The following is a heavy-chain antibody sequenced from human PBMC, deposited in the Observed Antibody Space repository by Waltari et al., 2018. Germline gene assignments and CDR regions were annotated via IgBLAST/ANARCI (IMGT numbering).Heavy chain of an antibody. CDR3: AKDEGARDVCYYDGMDV. CDR1: GFTFDDST. CDR2: ISWDGGST. Sequence: EVQLVESGGVVVQPGGSLRLSCAASGFTFDDSTMHWVRQAPGGGLAWVSLISWDGGSTYYADTVKCRFTIYRDNSKTSMYLQMNSLRAEDTAWYYCAKDEGARDVCYYDGMDVWGQGTTVTVSS. D-gene: IGHD1-26*01. J-gene: IGHJ6*02. V-gene: IGHV3-43*01.